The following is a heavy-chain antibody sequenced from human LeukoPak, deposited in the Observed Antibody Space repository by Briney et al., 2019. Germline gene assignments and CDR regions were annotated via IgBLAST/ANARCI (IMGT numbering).Heavy chain of an antibody. J-gene: IGHJ4*02. CDR2: IYTSGRT. D-gene: IGHD3-10*01. Sequence: SETLSLTCTVSGGSISSDNYYWSWIRQPAGKGLEWIGRIYTSGRTNYNPSLKSRVTISVDTSKNQSSLKLSFVTAADTAVYYCARGINFQNFDYWGQGTLVTVSS. V-gene: IGHV4-61*02. CDR3: ARGINFQNFDY. CDR1: GGSISSDNYY.